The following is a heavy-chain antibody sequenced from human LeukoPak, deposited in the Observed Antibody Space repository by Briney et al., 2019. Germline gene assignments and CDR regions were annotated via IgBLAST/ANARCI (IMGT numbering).Heavy chain of an antibody. CDR3: ARGLGLDY. CDR1: GYSLNAYY. Sequence: GSVKVSCKASGYSLNAYYMHWVRQAPGQGLEWMGWINPSSGGTKYAQKFQGRVTMARDTSISTTYMELSRLTSDDTAVYYCARGLGLDYWGQGTLVTVSS. J-gene: IGHJ4*02. D-gene: IGHD4-11*01. V-gene: IGHV1-2*02. CDR2: INPSSGGT.